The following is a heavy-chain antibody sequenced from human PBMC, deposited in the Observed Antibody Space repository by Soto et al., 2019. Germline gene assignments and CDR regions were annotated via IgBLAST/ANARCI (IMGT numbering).Heavy chain of an antibody. CDR2: IIPILGIA. J-gene: IGHJ4*02. Sequence: QVQLVQSGAEVKKPGSSVKVSCKASGGTFSSYTISWVRQAPGQGLEWMGRIIPILGIANYAQKFQGRVTITADKSTSTAYIELSSLRSEDKAVYYCAKGALEAATPHWGQGALGTVSS. CDR3: AKGALEAATPH. CDR1: GGTFSSYT. D-gene: IGHD2-15*01. V-gene: IGHV1-69*02.